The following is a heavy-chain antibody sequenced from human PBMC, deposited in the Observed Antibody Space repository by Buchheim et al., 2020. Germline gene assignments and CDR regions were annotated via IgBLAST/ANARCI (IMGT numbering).Heavy chain of an antibody. Sequence: QVQLVESGGGLVKPGGSLRLSCAASGFAFSDYYMSWIRQAPGKGLEWVSYISSSSSYTNYADSVKGRFTISRDNAKNSLYLQMNSLRAEDTAVYYCARDRHEMTTVTRLLDYWGQGTL. CDR2: ISSSSSYT. CDR3: ARDRHEMTTVTRLLDY. D-gene: IGHD4-17*01. J-gene: IGHJ4*02. CDR1: GFAFSDYY. V-gene: IGHV3-11*06.